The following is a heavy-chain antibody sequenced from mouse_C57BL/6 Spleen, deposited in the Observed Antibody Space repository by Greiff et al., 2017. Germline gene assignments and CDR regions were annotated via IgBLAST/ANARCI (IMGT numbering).Heavy chain of an antibody. CDR2: INPTYGTT. J-gene: IGHJ4*01. CDR3: ARSSYYGSSYAMDY. V-gene: IGHV1-39*01. Sequence: VQLKQSGPELVKPGASVKISCRASGYSFTDYNMNWVKQSPGQSLEWIGVINPTYGTTSYNQKFKGKATLTVDQSSSTAYMQLNSLTSEDSAVYYSARSSYYGSSYAMDYWGQGTSVTVSS. D-gene: IGHD1-1*01. CDR1: GYSFTDYN.